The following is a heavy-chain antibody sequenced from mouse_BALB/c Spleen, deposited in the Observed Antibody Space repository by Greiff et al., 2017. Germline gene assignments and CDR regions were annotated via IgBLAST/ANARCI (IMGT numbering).Heavy chain of an antibody. CDR1: GFTFSSYA. CDR3: ATTMITTAWFAY. V-gene: IGHV5-6-5*01. D-gene: IGHD2-4*01. J-gene: IGHJ3*01. CDR2: LSSGGST. Sequence: DVKLVESGGGLVKPGGSLKLSCAASGFTFSSYAMSWVRQTPVKRLEWVASLSSGGSTYYPDSVKGRFTISRDNARNILYLQMSSLRSEDTAMYYCATTMITTAWFAYWGQGTLVTVSA.